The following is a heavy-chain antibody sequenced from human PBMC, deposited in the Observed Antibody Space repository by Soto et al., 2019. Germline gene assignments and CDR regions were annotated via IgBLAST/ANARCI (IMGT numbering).Heavy chain of an antibody. CDR3: AKSGFTIFGVVPPYYYYGMDV. V-gene: IGHV3-23*01. J-gene: IGHJ6*02. Sequence: GGSLRLSCAASGFTFSSYAMSWVRQAPGKGLEWVSAISGSSGSTYYADSVKGRFTISRDNSKNTLYLQMNSLRAEDTAVYYCAKSGFTIFGVVPPYYYYGMDVWGQGTTVTVSS. D-gene: IGHD3-3*01. CDR2: ISGSSGST. CDR1: GFTFSSYA.